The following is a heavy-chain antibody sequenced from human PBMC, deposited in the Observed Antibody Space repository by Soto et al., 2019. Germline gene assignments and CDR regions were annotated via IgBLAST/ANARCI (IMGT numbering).Heavy chain of an antibody. CDR3: AREGDRYGTGSFDH. J-gene: IGHJ4*02. V-gene: IGHV3-23*01. D-gene: IGHD1-1*01. Sequence: GRSLRLSCVVSGLIFRREAWSWVRQAPGKGLEWVAGIPVIGEDRYYADSVQGRFTISRDTFKSTLYLQMNTLIAEDAAVYFCAREGDRYGTGSFDHWGPGALVTVSS. CDR2: IPVIGEDR. CDR1: GLIFRREA.